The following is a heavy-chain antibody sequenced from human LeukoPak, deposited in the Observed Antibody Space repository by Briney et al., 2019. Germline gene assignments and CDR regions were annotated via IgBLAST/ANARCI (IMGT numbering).Heavy chain of an antibody. CDR1: GYTFSNYW. CDR2: IQPGESDV. CDR3: AKGLRWAPGGWFGA. V-gene: IGHV5-51*01. J-gene: IGHJ5*02. D-gene: IGHD1-26*01. Sequence: GESLKISCQGSGYTFSNYWIGWVRQTPGKGMEWMGTIQPGESDVRYNTAFQGQVTISADESISTVYLQWSNLKASDSAIYYCAKGLRWAPGGWFGAWGPGTLATVSS.